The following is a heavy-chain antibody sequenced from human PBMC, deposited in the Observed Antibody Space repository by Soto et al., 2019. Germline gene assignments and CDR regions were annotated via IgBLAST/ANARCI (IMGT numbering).Heavy chain of an antibody. CDR2: ISSSSSTI. CDR3: ARDLKQQLGRWFDP. V-gene: IGHV3-48*02. J-gene: IGHJ5*02. Sequence: GGSLRLSCAASGFTFSSYSMNWVRQAPGKGLEWVSYISSSSSTIYYADSVKGRFTISRDNAKNSLYLQMNSLRDEDTAVYYCARDLKQQLGRWFDPWGQGTLVTVSS. D-gene: IGHD6-13*01. CDR1: GFTFSSYS.